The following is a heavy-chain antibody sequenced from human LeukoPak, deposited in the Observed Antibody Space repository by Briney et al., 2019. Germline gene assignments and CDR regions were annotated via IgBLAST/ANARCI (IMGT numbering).Heavy chain of an antibody. Sequence: SETLSLTCAVYGGSFSGYYWSWIRQPPGKGLEWIGEINHSGSTNYNPSLKSRVTISVDTSKNQFSLKLSSVTAADTAVYYCARQANRYGGNSSGKRAFDYWGQGTRVTVSS. CDR1: GGSFSGYY. V-gene: IGHV4-34*01. J-gene: IGHJ4*02. CDR3: ARQANRYGGNSSGKRAFDY. CDR2: INHSGST. D-gene: IGHD4-23*01.